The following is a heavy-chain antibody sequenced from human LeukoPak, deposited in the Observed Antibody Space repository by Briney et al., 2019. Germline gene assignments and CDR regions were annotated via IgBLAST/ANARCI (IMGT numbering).Heavy chain of an antibody. CDR1: GGSISSYY. CDR2: IYYSGST. Sequence: SETLSLTCTVSGGSISSYYWSWTRQSPGKGLEWIGYIYYSGSTNYNPSLNGRVTISVDTSRNQFSLKLSSVTAADTAVYYCARGDSSGYYYLDYWGQGTLVTVSS. J-gene: IGHJ4*02. V-gene: IGHV4-59*01. CDR3: ARGDSSGYYYLDY. D-gene: IGHD3-22*01.